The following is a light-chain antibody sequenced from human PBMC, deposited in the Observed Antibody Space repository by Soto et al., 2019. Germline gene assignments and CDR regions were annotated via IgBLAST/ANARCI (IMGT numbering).Light chain of an antibody. J-gene: IGLJ2*01. CDR1: SSDVGGYNY. V-gene: IGLV2-14*01. CDR3: SSYTSNTFVV. CDR2: EVN. Sequence: QSALTQPASVSGSPGQSITISCSGTSSDVGGYNYVSWYQQRPGKVPKLMIYEVNNRPSGVSNRFSGSKSGNTASLTISGLQAEDEGDYYCSSYTSNTFVVFGGGTKLTVL.